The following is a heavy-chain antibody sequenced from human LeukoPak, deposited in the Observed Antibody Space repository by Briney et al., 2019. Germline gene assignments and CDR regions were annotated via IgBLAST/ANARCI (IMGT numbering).Heavy chain of an antibody. CDR2: ISYDGSNK. J-gene: IGHJ4*02. D-gene: IGHD1-1*01. Sequence: PGRSLRLSCAASGFTFSSYAMHWVRQAPGKGLEGVAVISYDGSNKYYADSVKGRFTISRDKSKNTLYLQMNSLRAQDTAVYYCARDWNPEYYFDYWGQGTLVTVSS. CDR1: GFTFSSYA. CDR3: ARDWNPEYYFDY. V-gene: IGHV3-30*04.